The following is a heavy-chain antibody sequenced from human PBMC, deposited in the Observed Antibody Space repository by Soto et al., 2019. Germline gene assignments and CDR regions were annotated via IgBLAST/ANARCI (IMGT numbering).Heavy chain of an antibody. CDR1: AYSISSAYY. Sequence: SETLSLTCAVSAYSISSAYYWGWILQPPGEGLQWIGSIHHSGSTYYNPSLKSRVTISVDTSKNQFSLRLSSVTAADTAVYYCARVPRGSGSVIDYWGPGTLVTVSS. CDR3: ARVPRGSGSVIDY. CDR2: IHHSGST. D-gene: IGHD3-10*01. V-gene: IGHV4-38-2*01. J-gene: IGHJ4*02.